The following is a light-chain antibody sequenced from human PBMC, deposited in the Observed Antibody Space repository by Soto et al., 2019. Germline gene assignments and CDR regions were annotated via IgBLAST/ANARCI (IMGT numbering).Light chain of an antibody. V-gene: IGKV1-5*03. CDR3: QQYNSYPIT. J-gene: IGKJ5*01. CDR2: KAS. Sequence: DIQMTQSPSTLSASVGDRVTITCRASQSISSWLAWYQQKPGKAPKLLIYKASSLESGVPSRFSGSGSGTEFTLNISSLQPDDFAAYCCQQYNSYPITFGQGTRLEIK. CDR1: QSISSW.